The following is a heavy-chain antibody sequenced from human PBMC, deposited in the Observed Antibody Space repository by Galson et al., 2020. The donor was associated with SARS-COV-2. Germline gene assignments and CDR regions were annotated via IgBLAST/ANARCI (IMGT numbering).Heavy chain of an antibody. D-gene: IGHD3-22*01. J-gene: IGHJ4*02. Sequence: GGSLRLSCAASGFPFSTYAMHWVRQAPGKGLEWVAVIWSDGNNKYYVDSVKGRFTISRDNSKNTVILQMNSLRVEDAAVYYCTTSIIVPGTLDYWGQGTLVSVSS. CDR3: TTSIIVPGTLDY. V-gene: IGHV3-33*01. CDR1: GFPFSTYA. CDR2: IWSDGNNK.